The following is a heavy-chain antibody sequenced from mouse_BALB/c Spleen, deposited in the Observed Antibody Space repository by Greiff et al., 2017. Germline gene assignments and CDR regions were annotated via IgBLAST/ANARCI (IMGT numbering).Heavy chain of an antibody. CDR2: ISSGGSYT. J-gene: IGHJ2*01. V-gene: IGHV5-9-4*01. CDR1: GFTFSSYA. CDR3: ARGGYYGNYFDY. Sequence: EVHLVESGGGLVKPGGSLKLSCAASGFTFSSYAMSWVRQSPEKRLEWVAEISSGGSYTYYPDTVTGRFTISRDNAKNTLYLEMSSLRSEDTAMYYCARGGYYGNYFDYWGQGTTLTVSS. D-gene: IGHD2-1*01.